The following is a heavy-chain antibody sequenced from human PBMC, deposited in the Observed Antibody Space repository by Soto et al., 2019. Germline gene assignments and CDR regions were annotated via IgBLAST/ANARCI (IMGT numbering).Heavy chain of an antibody. CDR2: IIPIFGTA. Sequence: SVKVSCKASGGTFSSYAISWVRQAPGQGLEWMGGIIPIFGTANYAQKFQGRVTITADKSTSTAYMELSSLRSEDTAVYYCARVDIVVVPAAYYYYYGMDVWGQGTTVTVSS. D-gene: IGHD2-2*01. CDR3: ARVDIVVVPAAYYYYYGMDV. J-gene: IGHJ6*02. CDR1: GGTFSSYA. V-gene: IGHV1-69*06.